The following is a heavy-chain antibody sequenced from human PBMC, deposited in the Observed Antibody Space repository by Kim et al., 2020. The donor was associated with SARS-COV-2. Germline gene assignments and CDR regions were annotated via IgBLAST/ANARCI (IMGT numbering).Heavy chain of an antibody. J-gene: IGHJ6*01. Sequence: GGSLRLSCVVSGFTFSSYAMHWVRQAPGKGLEWVAVISYDDVTNKYYADSVKGRFTISRDNSENTLYLQMTSLRGDDTAVYYCARVASIAAAGWYYGMDV. CDR2: ISYDDVTNK. V-gene: IGHV3-30*04. CDR3: ARVASIAAAGWYYGMDV. D-gene: IGHD6-13*01. CDR1: GFTFSSYA.